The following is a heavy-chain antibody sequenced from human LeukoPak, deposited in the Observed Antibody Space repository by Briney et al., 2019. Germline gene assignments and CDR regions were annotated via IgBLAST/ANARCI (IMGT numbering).Heavy chain of an antibody. J-gene: IGHJ6*02. CDR2: ITPDGTEK. Sequence: GGSLRLSCAASGITFSDHWTSWVRQAPGKGLEWVANITPDGTEKKYVDSVKGRFTISRDNAKNSLYLQMSSLRAEDTAVYYCASFPGIAVARGAYYYGMDVWGQGTTVTVSS. CDR3: ASFPGIAVARGAYYYGMDV. V-gene: IGHV3-7*03. D-gene: IGHD6-19*01. CDR1: GITFSDHW.